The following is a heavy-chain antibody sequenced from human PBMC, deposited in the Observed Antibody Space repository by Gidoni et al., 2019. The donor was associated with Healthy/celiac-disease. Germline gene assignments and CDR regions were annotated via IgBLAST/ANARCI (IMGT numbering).Heavy chain of an antibody. Sequence: QLQLQESGPGLVKPSETLSLTCTVSGGSISSSRYYWGWIRQPPGKGLEWIGSIYYSGSTYYNPSLKSRVTISVDTSKNQFSLKLSSVTAADTAVYYCARSITMIVVVIGPDAFDIWGQGTMVTVSS. CDR2: IYYSGST. J-gene: IGHJ3*02. V-gene: IGHV4-39*01. CDR3: ARSITMIVVVIGPDAFDI. CDR1: GGSISSSRYY. D-gene: IGHD3-22*01.